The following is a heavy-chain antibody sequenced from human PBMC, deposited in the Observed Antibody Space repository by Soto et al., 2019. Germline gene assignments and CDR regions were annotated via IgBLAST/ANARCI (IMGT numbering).Heavy chain of an antibody. CDR3: ARGQWLPRGEY. V-gene: IGHV4-34*02. CDR1: GGAFSGFF. J-gene: IGHJ4*02. Sequence: QVQLQQWGAGLLKPSETLSLTCAVHGGAFSGFFWTWIRQPPGKGLEWIVEINHSGSTNYNPSLKSRVTISVDTSENQFSLRLTSVTAADTAVYYCARGQWLPRGEYWGQGTLVTVSS. D-gene: IGHD6-19*01. CDR2: INHSGST.